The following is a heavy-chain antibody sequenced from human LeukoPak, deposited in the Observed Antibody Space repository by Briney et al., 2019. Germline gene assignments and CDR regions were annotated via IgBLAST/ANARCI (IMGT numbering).Heavy chain of an antibody. CDR3: ARHGYYYYYMDV. Sequence: SETLSLTCTVSGGSISSSSYYWGWIRQPPGKRLEWIGSIYYSGSTYYNPSLKSRVTISVDTSKNQFSLKLSSVTAADTAVYYCARHGYYYYYMDVWGKGTTVTISS. CDR2: IYYSGST. CDR1: GGSISSSSYY. V-gene: IGHV4-39*01. J-gene: IGHJ6*03.